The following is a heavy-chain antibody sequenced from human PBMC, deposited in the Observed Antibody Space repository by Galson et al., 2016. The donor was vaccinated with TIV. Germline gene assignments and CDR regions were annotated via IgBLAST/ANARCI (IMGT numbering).Heavy chain of an antibody. D-gene: IGHD2-21*02. CDR2: IIPIFDTT. CDR3: ALTYCGGYCYPPVGIDV. CDR1: GGTFSTYA. Sequence: SVKVSCKASGGTFSTYAISWVRQAPGQGLEWMGGIIPIFDTTNYAEKFRGRVTITADESTSTAYMELSSPRSEDTAIYYCALTYCGGYCYPPVGIDVWGQGTTVTVSS. V-gene: IGHV1-69*13. J-gene: IGHJ6*02.